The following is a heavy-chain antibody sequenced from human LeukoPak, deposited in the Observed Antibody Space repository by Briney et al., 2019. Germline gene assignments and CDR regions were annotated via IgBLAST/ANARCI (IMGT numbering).Heavy chain of an antibody. CDR3: KSGGAAPGSFDY. V-gene: IGHV3-7*01. Sequence: GGSLRRSCAASGFTFSDYWMSWMRQAPGKGLEWVANIKYDGNEKYYVDSVKGRFTISRDNAKNALYLQLNSLRVEDTAVYYCKSGGAAPGSFDYWGQGTLVTVSP. J-gene: IGHJ4*02. D-gene: IGHD4-23*01. CDR1: GFTFSDYW. CDR2: IKYDGNEK.